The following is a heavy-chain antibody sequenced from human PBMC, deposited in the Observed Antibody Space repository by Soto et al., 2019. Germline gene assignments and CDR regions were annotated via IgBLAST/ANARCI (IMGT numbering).Heavy chain of an antibody. V-gene: IGHV3-30*14. CDR3: ARKLIITGTTKATADLDQFNVDY. J-gene: IGHJ4*02. D-gene: IGHD1-7*01. CDR1: GFTFSSYA. Sequence: QVQLVESGGGVVQPGRSLRLSCAASGFTFSSYAMHWVRQAPGKGLEWVAVISYDGSNKYYADSVKGRFTISRDNSNNSVDIQMNSLRDEDKAVYYCARKLIITGTTKATADLDQFNVDYWGQGTLVIVSS. CDR2: ISYDGSNK.